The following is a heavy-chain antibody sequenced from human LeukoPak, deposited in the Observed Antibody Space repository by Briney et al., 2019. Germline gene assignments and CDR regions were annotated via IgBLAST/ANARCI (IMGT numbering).Heavy chain of an antibody. CDR1: GFTFSSYS. V-gene: IGHV3-21*01. J-gene: IGHJ4*02. CDR2: ISSSSSYI. Sequence: PGESLRLSCAASGFTFSSYSMNWVRQAPGKGLEWVSSISSSSSYIYYADSVKGRFTISRDNAKNSLYLQMNSLRAEDTAVYYCARGPYDYSHFDYWGQGTLVTVSS. D-gene: IGHD4-11*01. CDR3: ARGPYDYSHFDY.